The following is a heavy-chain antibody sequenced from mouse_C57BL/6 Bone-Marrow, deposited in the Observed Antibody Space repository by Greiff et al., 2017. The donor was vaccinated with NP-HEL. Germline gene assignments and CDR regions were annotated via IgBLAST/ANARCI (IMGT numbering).Heavy chain of an antibody. CDR1: GYTFTSYW. D-gene: IGHD2-4*01. CDR2: IHPSDSDT. CDR3: ARYDCAGFGC. J-gene: IGHJ3*01. V-gene: IGHV1-74*01. Sequence: QVQLQQPGAELVKPGASVQVSCKASGYTFTSYWMHWVKQRPGQGLEWIGRIHPSDSDTNSNQKFKGKATLTVDKSASTAYMQLRSVTSEDSAVYYGARYDCAGFGCWGQGTLVTVSA.